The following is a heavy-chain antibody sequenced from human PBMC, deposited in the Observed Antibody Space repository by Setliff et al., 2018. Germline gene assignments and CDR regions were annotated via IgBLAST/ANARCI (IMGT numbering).Heavy chain of an antibody. Sequence: SGGSLRLSCAASGFTFSAAWMTWLRLGPGKGLEWVALIKGPGATDYSASVKGRFTVSRDDSISTLYLQMNSLKTEDTAVYYCTTSPISSGWHSNFDYNMDVWGQGTTVTVSS. CDR3: TTSPISSGWHSNFDYNMDV. D-gene: IGHD6-19*01. CDR2: IKGPGAT. V-gene: IGHV3-15*01. J-gene: IGHJ6*02. CDR1: GFTFSAAW.